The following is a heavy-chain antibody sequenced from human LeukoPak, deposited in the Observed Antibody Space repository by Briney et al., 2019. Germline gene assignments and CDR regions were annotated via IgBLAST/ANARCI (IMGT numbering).Heavy chain of an antibody. Sequence: SETLSLTCTVSGASISSSDYYWGWIRQPPGKRLEWIGSIYHSGSTYYNRSLKSRVTISVDTSKNQFSLKVSSVTVADTAVYYCARHPTFSGYEYYFDNWGQGTLVTVSS. CDR3: ARHPTFSGYEYYFDN. V-gene: IGHV4-39*01. CDR1: GASISSSDYY. D-gene: IGHD5-12*01. CDR2: IYHSGST. J-gene: IGHJ4*02.